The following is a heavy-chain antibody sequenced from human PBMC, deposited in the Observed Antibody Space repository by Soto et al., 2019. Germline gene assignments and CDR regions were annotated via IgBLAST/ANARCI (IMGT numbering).Heavy chain of an antibody. J-gene: IGHJ5*02. CDR2: MYFGGSF. D-gene: IGHD3-22*01. CDR3: ARSYYDSTGFTVDP. V-gene: IGHV4-59*02. Sequence: QMQLQASGPGLVKPSETLSLTCNVSGASVSHGYWSWIRQPPGKGLEWIGFMYFGGSFNYNPSLPSQPTISVKTSKNPFSMKLTSVTASDTPVYDCARSYYDSTGFTVDPWGQGTLVTVSS. CDR1: GASVSHGY.